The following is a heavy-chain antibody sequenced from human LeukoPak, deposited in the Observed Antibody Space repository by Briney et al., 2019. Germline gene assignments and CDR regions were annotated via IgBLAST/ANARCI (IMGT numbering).Heavy chain of an antibody. CDR2: INHSGNT. D-gene: IGHD4-23*01. CDR1: GGSFSGYY. CDR3: ARAAYGGNPSDFDY. J-gene: IGHJ4*02. Sequence: PSETLSLTCAVYGGSFSGYYWSWIRQPPGKGLEWIGEINHSGNTNYNPSLKSRVTISVDTSKNQFSLELSSVTAADTAVYYCARAAYGGNPSDFDYWGQGTLVTVSS. V-gene: IGHV4-34*01.